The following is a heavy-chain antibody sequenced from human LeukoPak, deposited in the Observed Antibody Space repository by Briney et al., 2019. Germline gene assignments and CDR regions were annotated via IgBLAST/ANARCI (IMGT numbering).Heavy chain of an antibody. D-gene: IGHD5-18*01. J-gene: IGHJ4*02. CDR1: GGSISSYY. CDR2: IYNSGST. CDR3: ARGNPIVNSYGLSFDY. Sequence: SETLSLTCTVSGGSISSYYWSWIRQPPGKGLEWIGYIYNSGSTYYNPSLKSRVTISVDTSRNQFSLNLRPVTAADTAVYYCARGNPIVNSYGLSFDYWGQGSLVTVSS. V-gene: IGHV4-59*01.